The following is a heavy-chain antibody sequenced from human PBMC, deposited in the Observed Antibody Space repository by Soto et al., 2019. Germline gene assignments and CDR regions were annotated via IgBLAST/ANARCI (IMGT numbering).Heavy chain of an antibody. D-gene: IGHD2-21*02. CDR3: SRGDTTSDWRARFDY. CDR1: GGSVSSGSYY. CDR2: IHYGGST. V-gene: IGHV4-61*01. Sequence: PSETLSLTCTVSGGSVSSGSYYWSWIRQPPGKGLEWIGYIHYGGSTNYNPSLKSRLTMSVDTSKNQFSLKLSSVTAADTAVYYCSRGDTTSDWRARFDYWGQGTLVTVSS. J-gene: IGHJ4*02.